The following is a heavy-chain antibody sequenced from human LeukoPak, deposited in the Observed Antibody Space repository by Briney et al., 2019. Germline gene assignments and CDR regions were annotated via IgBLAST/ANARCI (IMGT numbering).Heavy chain of an antibody. CDR2: ISGSGGST. V-gene: IGHV3-23*01. CDR3: AKDRRHIVVVTASGGHGLFDY. J-gene: IGHJ4*02. Sequence: GGSLRLSCAASGFTFSSYAMSWVRQAAGKGLEWVSAISGSGGSTYYADSVKGRFTIPRDNSKNTLYLQMNSLRAEDTASYYCAKDRRHIVVVTASGGHGLFDYWGQGTLVTVTS. D-gene: IGHD2-21*02. CDR1: GFTFSSYA.